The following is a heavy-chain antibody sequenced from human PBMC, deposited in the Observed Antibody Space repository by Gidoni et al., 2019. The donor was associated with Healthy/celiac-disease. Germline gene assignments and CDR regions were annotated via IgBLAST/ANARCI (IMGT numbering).Heavy chain of an antibody. Sequence: EVQLVESGGVVVQPGGSLRLSCAASGFTFDDYTMHWVRQAPGKCLEWVSLISWDGGSTYYADSVKGRFTISRDNSKNSLYLQMNSLRTEDTALYYCAKDIFPESIAAAGFDYWGQGTLVTVSS. J-gene: IGHJ4*02. CDR1: GFTFDDYT. V-gene: IGHV3-43*01. D-gene: IGHD6-13*01. CDR3: AKDIFPESIAAAGFDY. CDR2: ISWDGGST.